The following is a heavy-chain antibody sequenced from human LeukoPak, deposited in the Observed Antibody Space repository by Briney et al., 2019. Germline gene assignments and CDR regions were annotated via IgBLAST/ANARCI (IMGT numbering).Heavy chain of an antibody. D-gene: IGHD5-24*01. V-gene: IGHV1-8*01. CDR1: GYTFTSYD. CDR2: MNPNSGNT. Sequence: GASVKVSCKASGYTFTSYDINWVRQATGQGLEWMGWMNPNSGNTGYAQKFQGRVTMTRNTSISTAYMELSSLRAEDTALYYCEKDWGMATITYWFDPWGQGTLVTVPS. J-gene: IGHJ5*02. CDR3: EKDWGMATITYWFDP.